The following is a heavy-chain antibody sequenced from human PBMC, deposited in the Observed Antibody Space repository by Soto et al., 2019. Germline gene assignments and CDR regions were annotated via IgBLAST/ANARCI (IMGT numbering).Heavy chain of an antibody. Sequence: VQLVESGGGVVQPGRSLRLSCAASGFTFSDYAMHWVRRAPGKGLEWVAVVSHDGRNTHYADSVKGRVTISRDSSKNTVSLEMTSLRAEDTAVYYCAKGGRQWLVASGFNYWGQGALVTVSS. CDR2: VSHDGRNT. D-gene: IGHD6-19*01. J-gene: IGHJ4*02. V-gene: IGHV3-30*18. CDR3: AKGGRQWLVASGFNY. CDR1: GFTFSDYA.